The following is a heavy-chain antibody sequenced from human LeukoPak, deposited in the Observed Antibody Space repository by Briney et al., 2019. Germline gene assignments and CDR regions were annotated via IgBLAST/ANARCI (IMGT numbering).Heavy chain of an antibody. J-gene: IGHJ3*02. CDR2: VIPIFGTA. CDR3: AREGKGIVVAGSGAFDI. V-gene: IGHV1-69*05. CDR1: GGTFSSYA. Sequence: SVKVSCKASGGTFSSYAISWVRQAPGQGLEWMGRVIPIFGTANYAQKFQGRVTITTDESTSTAYMELSSLRSEDTAVYYCAREGKGIVVAGSGAFDIWGQGTMVTVSS. D-gene: IGHD6-19*01.